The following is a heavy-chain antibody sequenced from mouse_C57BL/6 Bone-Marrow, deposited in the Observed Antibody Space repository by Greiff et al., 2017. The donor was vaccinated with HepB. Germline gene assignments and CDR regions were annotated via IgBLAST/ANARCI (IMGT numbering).Heavy chain of an antibody. CDR1: GFTFSSYG. CDR3: ARQDTTVVARGDY. D-gene: IGHD1-1*01. V-gene: IGHV5-6*01. CDR2: ISSGGSYT. J-gene: IGHJ4*01. Sequence: VQLKESGGDLVKPGGSLKLSCAASGFTFSSYGMSWVRQTPDKRLEWVATISSGGSYTYYPDSVKGRFTISRDNAKNTLYLQMSSLKSEDTAMYYCARQDTTVVARGDYWGQGTSVTVSS.